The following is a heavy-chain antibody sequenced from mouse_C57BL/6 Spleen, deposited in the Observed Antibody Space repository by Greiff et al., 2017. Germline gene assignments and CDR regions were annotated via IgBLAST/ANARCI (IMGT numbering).Heavy chain of an antibody. J-gene: IGHJ4*01. V-gene: IGHV2-5*01. CDR2: IWRGGST. D-gene: IGHD1-1*01. Sequence: VQLQQSGPGLVQPSQSLSITCTVSGFSLTSYGVHWVRQSPGTGLEWLGVIWRGGSTDYNAAFMSRLSITKDNSKSQVFFKMNSLQADDTAIYYCAKGTTVVATGAMDYWGQGTSVTVSS. CDR1: GFSLTSYG. CDR3: AKGTTVVATGAMDY.